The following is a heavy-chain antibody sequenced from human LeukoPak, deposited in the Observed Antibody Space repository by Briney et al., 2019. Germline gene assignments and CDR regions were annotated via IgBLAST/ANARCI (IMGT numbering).Heavy chain of an antibody. CDR1: GLTLGGHD. CDR3: AREARGSHSTYFDY. V-gene: IGHV3-13*01. Sequence: GGSLRLACTASGLTLGGHDMHWGRQTTGDGLEGVAAVSAGHHAFYAGSVRGRFTVSREDAKNSLFLQMNSLRAGDTATYSCAREARGSHSTYFDYWGQGSLVTVSS. D-gene: IGHD5-12*01. J-gene: IGHJ4*02. CDR2: VSAGHHA.